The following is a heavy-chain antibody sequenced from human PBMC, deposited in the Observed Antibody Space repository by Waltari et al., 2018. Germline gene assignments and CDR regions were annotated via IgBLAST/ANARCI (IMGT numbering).Heavy chain of an antibody. J-gene: IGHJ5*02. Sequence: QLQLQESGPGLVEPSETLSPTCTSSGGSIRSSSHFWAWIRRPPGKGLEWIGSIYSSGSTFYNPSLKSRVTISVDTSKNQFSLKLTSVTAADTAEYYCARIGSVNWFDPWGQGILVTASS. V-gene: IGHV4-39*01. CDR2: IYSSGST. CDR1: GGSIRSSSHF. D-gene: IGHD3-10*01. CDR3: ARIGSVNWFDP.